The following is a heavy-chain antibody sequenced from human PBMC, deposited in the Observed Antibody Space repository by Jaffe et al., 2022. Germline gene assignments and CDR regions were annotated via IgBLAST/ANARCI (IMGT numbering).Heavy chain of an antibody. Sequence: QVQLQESGPGLVKPSETLSLTCTVSGGSISSYYWSWIRQPPGKGLEWIGYIYYSGSTNYNPSLKSRVTISVDTSKNQFSLKLSSVTAADTAVYYCARGLYYYGSGSYYYSLKTDYYYYYYMDVWGKGTTVTVSS. CDR1: GGSISSYY. CDR2: IYYSGST. D-gene: IGHD3-10*01. V-gene: IGHV4-59*01. J-gene: IGHJ6*03. CDR3: ARGLYYYGSGSYYYSLKTDYYYYYYMDV.